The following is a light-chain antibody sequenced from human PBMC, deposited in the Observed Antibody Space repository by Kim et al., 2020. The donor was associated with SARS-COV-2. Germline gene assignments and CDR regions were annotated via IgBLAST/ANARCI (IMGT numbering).Light chain of an antibody. CDR1: QSINAY. CDR2: AAS. Sequence: DIQMTQSPSSLAASVGDRVTITCRASQSINAYLNWYQQKPGKSPKLLIYAASTLQSGVPSRFSGSGSGTDFILTVSSLQPDDFATYYCQQYYTYPWTFGQGTKVDIK. J-gene: IGKJ1*01. CDR3: QQYYTYPWT. V-gene: IGKV1-39*01.